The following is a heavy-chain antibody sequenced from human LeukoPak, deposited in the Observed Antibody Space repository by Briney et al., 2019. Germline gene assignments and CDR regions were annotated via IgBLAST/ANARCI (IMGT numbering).Heavy chain of an antibody. V-gene: IGHV3-43*02. D-gene: IGHD2-15*01. CDR1: GFTFDDYA. CDR2: ISGDGGRT. Sequence: PGGSLRLSCAASGFTFDDYAMHWVRQPPGKGLEWVSLISGDGGRTYYADSVEGRFTVSRDNSKNTLYLQMNSLGTEDTALYYCAKDLFIARGYFYYMDVWGKGTTVTVSS. CDR3: AKDLFIARGYFYYMDV. J-gene: IGHJ6*03.